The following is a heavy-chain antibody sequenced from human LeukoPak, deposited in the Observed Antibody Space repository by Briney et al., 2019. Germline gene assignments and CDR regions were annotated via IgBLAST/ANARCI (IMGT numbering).Heavy chain of an antibody. D-gene: IGHD6-19*01. Sequence: GGSLRLSCAASGFTFSSYAMSWVRQASGKGLEWVGRIRSKANSYATAYAASVKGRFTISRDDSKNTAYLQMNSLKTEDTAVYYCTSVFTWLRHTITAYYYYGMDVWGQGTTVTVSS. CDR1: GFTFSSYA. V-gene: IGHV3-73*01. CDR3: TSVFTWLRHTITAYYYYGMDV. J-gene: IGHJ6*02. CDR2: IRSKANSYAT.